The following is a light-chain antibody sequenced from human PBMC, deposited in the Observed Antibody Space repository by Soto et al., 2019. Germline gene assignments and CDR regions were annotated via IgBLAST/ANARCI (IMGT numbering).Light chain of an antibody. J-gene: IGLJ1*01. CDR3: SSYTSSSTLYV. V-gene: IGLV2-14*01. CDR2: DVS. CDR1: SSDVGGYNY. Sequence: QSALTQPASVSGSPGQSITISCTGTSSDVGGYNYVSWYQQHPGKAPKLMIYDVSNRPSGVSNRFSGSKSGNTASLTISVFQADDEADYYCSSYTSSSTLYVFGSGTKLTVL.